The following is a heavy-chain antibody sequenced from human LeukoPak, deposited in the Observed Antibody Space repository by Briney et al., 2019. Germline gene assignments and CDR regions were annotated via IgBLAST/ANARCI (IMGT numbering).Heavy chain of an antibody. CDR2: IYHSGST. CDR1: GYSISRGYY. J-gene: IGHJ4*02. D-gene: IGHD3-22*01. Sequence: SETLSLTCAVSGYSISRGYYWGWIRQPPGKGLEWIGSIYHSGSTYYNPSLKSRVTISVDTSKNQFSLKLSSVTAADTAVYYCARLRNYYDSSGDDYWGQGTLVTVSS. CDR3: ARLRNYYDSSGDDY. V-gene: IGHV4-38-2*01.